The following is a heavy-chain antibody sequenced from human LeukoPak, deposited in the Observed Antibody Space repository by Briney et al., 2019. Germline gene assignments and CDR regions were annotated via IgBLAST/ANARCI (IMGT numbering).Heavy chain of an antibody. CDR3: ARGEEYVWGSYRYDY. CDR2: IVPIFGTA. J-gene: IGHJ4*02. Sequence: ASVKVSCKASGGTFSSYAISWVRQAPGQGLEWMGGIVPIFGTANYAQKFQGRVTITADESTSTAYMELSSLRSEDTAVYYCARGEEYVWGSYRYDYWGQGTLVTVSS. D-gene: IGHD3-16*02. V-gene: IGHV1-69*13. CDR1: GGTFSSYA.